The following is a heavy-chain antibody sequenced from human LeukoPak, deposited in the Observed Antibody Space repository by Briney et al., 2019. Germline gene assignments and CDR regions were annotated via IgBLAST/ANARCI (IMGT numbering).Heavy chain of an antibody. CDR1: GGSFSGYY. J-gene: IGHJ6*03. V-gene: IGHV4-34*01. CDR3: ARILRGYGYGLQKKYYYYYYMDV. CDR2: INHSGST. Sequence: PSETLSLTCAVYGGSFSGYYWSWIRQPPGKGLEWIGEINHSGSTNYNPSLKSRVTISVDTSKNQFSLKLSSVTAADTAVYYCARILRGYGYGLQKKYYYYYYMDVWGKGTTVTVSS. D-gene: IGHD5-18*01.